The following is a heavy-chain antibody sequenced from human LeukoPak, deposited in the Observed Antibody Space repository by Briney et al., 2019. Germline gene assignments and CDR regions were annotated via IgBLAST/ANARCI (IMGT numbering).Heavy chain of an antibody. CDR3: TTDRYCSGGSCYSQD. J-gene: IGHJ1*01. CDR1: GFTFSSYA. D-gene: IGHD2-15*01. V-gene: IGHV3-15*01. Sequence: GGSLRLSCAASGFTFSSYAMSWVRQAPGKGLEWVGRIKSKTDGGTTAYAAPVKGRFTFSRDDSKNTLYLQMNSLKTEDTAVYYCTTDRYCSGGSCYSQDWGQGTLVTVSS. CDR2: IKSKTDGGTT.